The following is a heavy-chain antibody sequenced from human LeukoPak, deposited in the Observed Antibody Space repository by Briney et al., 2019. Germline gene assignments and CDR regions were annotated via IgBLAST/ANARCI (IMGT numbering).Heavy chain of an antibody. D-gene: IGHD3-10*02. V-gene: IGHV3-30*18. CDR2: ISYDGSNE. CDR3: AKSRVRGVYYFDY. CDR1: GCTFRTYG. Sequence: GGSLRLSCAASGCTFRTYGMNWVRQAPGKGLEWVAIISYDGSNEDYADSVKGRFTISRDNSKNTLYLQMNSLRAEDSAVYYCAKSRVRGVYYFDYWGQGTLVTVSS. J-gene: IGHJ4*02.